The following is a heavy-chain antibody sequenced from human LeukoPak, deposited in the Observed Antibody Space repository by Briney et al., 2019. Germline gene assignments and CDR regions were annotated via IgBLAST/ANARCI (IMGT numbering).Heavy chain of an antibody. CDR1: GFTFSSYS. V-gene: IGHV3-21*01. D-gene: IGHD3-3*01. CDR2: ISSSSSYI. CDR3: ASLPPYYDFWSGYHL. J-gene: IGHJ5*02. Sequence: GGSLRLSCAASGFTFSSYSMNWVRQAPGKGLEWVSSISSSSSYIYYADSVKGRFTISRDNAKNSLYLQMNSLRAEDTAVYYCASLPPYYDFWSGYHLWGQGTLVTVS.